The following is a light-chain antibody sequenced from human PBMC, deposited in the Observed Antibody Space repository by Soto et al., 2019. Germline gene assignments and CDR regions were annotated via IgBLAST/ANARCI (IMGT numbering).Light chain of an antibody. V-gene: IGKV3-20*01. CDR3: QQYGSSPWT. J-gene: IGKJ1*01. Sequence: ETVLTQSPGTLSLSPGERATLSCRASQTIRSNYLAWYRQTPGQAPRLLIYGASNRATGIADRFSGSGSGTDFTLIISRLEPGDFALYYCQQYGSSPWTLGQGTKVEIK. CDR2: GAS. CDR1: QTIRSNY.